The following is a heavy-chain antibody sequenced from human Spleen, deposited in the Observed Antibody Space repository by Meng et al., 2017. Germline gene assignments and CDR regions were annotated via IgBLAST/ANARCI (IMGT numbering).Heavy chain of an antibody. V-gene: IGHV1-2*06. CDR3: ARAPGDGDYVDQ. Sequence: VQLGQFGAEVKKPGASGMVSCEASGYTFTAYSMHWVRQAPGQGLEWMGRINPDGGTNYAQKFQGRVTVTWDTSISTAYMELRSLTSADTAVYSCARAPGDGDYVDQWGQGTLVTVSS. CDR2: INPDGGT. J-gene: IGHJ4*02. D-gene: IGHD3-10*01. CDR1: GYTFTAYS.